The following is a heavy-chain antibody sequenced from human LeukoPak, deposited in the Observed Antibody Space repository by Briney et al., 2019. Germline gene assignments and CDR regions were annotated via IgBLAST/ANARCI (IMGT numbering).Heavy chain of an antibody. D-gene: IGHD6-19*01. J-gene: IGHJ6*02. V-gene: IGHV3-21*01. Sequence: GGSQRLFCVGSGFTFSSYSMNWVRQAPGKGLEWVSSISPGYDYIHYADSVKGRFTISRDNAKNSLYLQMNSLRAEDTAVYYCARDYSVVVAGDYYYVMDVWGQGTRVTVSS. CDR1: GFTFSSYS. CDR3: ARDYSVVVAGDYYYVMDV. CDR2: ISPGYDYI.